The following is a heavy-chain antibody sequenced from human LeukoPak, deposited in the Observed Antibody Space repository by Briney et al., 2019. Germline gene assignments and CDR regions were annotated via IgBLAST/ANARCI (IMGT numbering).Heavy chain of an antibody. CDR3: ARGYTPNRNYYYYYYMDV. CDR2: IIPIFGTA. V-gene: IGHV1-69*06. J-gene: IGHJ6*03. CDR1: GYTFTGYY. Sequence: SVKVSCKASGYTFTGYYMHWVRQAPGQGLEWMGGIIPIFGTANYAQKFQGRVTITADKSTSTAYMELSSLRSEDTAVYYCARGYTPNRNYYYYYYMDVWGKGTTVTVSS. D-gene: IGHD5-24*01.